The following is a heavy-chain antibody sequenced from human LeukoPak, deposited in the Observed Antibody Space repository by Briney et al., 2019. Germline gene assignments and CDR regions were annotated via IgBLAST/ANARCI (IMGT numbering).Heavy chain of an antibody. V-gene: IGHV4-34*12. D-gene: IGHD3-22*01. Sequence: AETLSLTCAVYGGSFSSYYWSWVRQPPGKGLEWIGEIIHSGSTNYNPSLKTRVTISVDTSKNQFSLTLSPVIAADTAVYYCARSLPIAMIVVVMPRRRAFDIWGQGTMVTVSS. CDR2: IIHSGST. J-gene: IGHJ3*02. CDR3: ARSLPIAMIVVVMPRRRAFDI. CDR1: GGSFSSYY.